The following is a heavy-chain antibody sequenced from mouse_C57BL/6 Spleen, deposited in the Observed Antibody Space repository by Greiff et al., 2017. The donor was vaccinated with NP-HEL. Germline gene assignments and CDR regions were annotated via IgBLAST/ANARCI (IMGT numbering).Heavy chain of an antibody. CDR1: GYTFTSYW. V-gene: IGHV1-50*01. D-gene: IGHD1-1*01. Sequence: QVQLQQPGAELVKPGASVKLSCKASGYTFTSYWMQWVKQRPGQGLEWIGEIDPSASYTNYNQKFKGKATLTVDTSSSTAYMQLSSLTSEDSAVYYWARSRMTAVVAGAMDYWGQGTSVTVSS. J-gene: IGHJ4*01. CDR2: IDPSASYT. CDR3: ARSRMTAVVAGAMDY.